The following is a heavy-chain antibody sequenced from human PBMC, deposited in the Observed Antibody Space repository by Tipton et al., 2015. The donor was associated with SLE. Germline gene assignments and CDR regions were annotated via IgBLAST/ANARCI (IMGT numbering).Heavy chain of an antibody. CDR3: ARFYYGDNWFDP. J-gene: IGHJ5*02. D-gene: IGHD4-17*01. CDR1: GGSISSSSYY. Sequence: GLVKPSETLSLTCSVSGGSISSSSYYWGWIRQPPGKGLEWIGSIYYSGSTYYNPSLKSRVTISVDTSKNQFSLKLTSVTAADTAVYYCARFYYGDNWFDPWGQGTLVTVSS. CDR2: IYYSGST. V-gene: IGHV4-39*07.